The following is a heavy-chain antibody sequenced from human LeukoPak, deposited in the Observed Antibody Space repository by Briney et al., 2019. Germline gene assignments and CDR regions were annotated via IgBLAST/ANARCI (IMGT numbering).Heavy chain of an antibody. CDR2: IYYSGST. Sequence: SETLSLTCTVSGGSISSYYWSWIRRPPGKGLEWIGYIYYSGSTNYNPSLKSRVTISVDTSKNQFSLKLSSVTAADTAVYYCARERTHYYDSSGYYSGPGHIDYWGQGTLVTVSS. CDR3: ARERTHYYDSSGYYSGPGHIDY. J-gene: IGHJ4*02. CDR1: GGSISSYY. V-gene: IGHV4-59*01. D-gene: IGHD3-22*01.